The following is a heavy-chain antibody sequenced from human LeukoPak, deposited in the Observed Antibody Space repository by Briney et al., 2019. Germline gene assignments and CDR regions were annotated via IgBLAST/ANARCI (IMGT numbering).Heavy chain of an antibody. CDR2: ISYDGSNK. CDR1: GFTFSSYG. V-gene: IGHV3-30*18. Sequence: QAGGSLRLSCAASGFTFSSYGMHWVRQAPGKGLEWVAVISYDGSNKYYADSVKGRFTISRDNSKNTLYLQMNSLRAEDTAVYYCAKPVGTGYSSSWYQYWGQGTLVTVSS. J-gene: IGHJ4*02. D-gene: IGHD6-13*01. CDR3: AKPVGTGYSSSWYQY.